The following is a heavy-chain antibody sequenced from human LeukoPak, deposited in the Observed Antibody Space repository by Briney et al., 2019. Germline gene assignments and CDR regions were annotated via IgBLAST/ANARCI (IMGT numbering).Heavy chain of an antibody. J-gene: IGHJ6*02. CDR2: IIPIFGTA. CDR1: GGTFSSYA. D-gene: IGHD5-18*01. Sequence: ASVKVSCKASGGTFSSYAISWVRQAPGQGLEWMGGIIPIFGTANYAQEFQGRVTITADESTSTAYMELSSLRPEDTAVYYCASPHRYSYGHYYYYGMDVWGQGTTVTVSS. CDR3: ASPHRYSYGHYYYYGMDV. V-gene: IGHV1-69*01.